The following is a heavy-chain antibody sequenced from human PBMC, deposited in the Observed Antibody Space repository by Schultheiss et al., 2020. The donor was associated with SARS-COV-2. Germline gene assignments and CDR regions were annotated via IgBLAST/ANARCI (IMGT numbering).Heavy chain of an antibody. CDR1: GGSISSYY. D-gene: IGHD4-17*01. CDR2: IYYSGST. J-gene: IGHJ5*02. CDR3: ASLAATITVTSRWFDP. V-gene: IGHV4-59*12. Sequence: SETLSLTCTVSGGSISSYYWSWIRQPPGKGLEWIGYIYYSGSTNYNPSLKSRVTISVDTSKNQFSLKLSSVTAADTAVYYCASLAATITVTSRWFDPWGQGTLVTVSS.